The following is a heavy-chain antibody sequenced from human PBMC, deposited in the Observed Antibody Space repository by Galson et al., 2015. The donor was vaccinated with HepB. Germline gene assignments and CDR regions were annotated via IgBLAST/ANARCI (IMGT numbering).Heavy chain of an antibody. Sequence: SVKVSCKASGYTFTGYYMHWVRQAPGQGLEWMGRINPNSGGTNYAQKFQGRVTMTRDTSISTAYMELSRLRSDDTAVYYCARGIVGATPFDYWGQGTLVTVSS. CDR2: INPNSGGT. CDR1: GYTFTGYY. V-gene: IGHV1-2*06. CDR3: ARGIVGATPFDY. D-gene: IGHD1-26*01. J-gene: IGHJ4*02.